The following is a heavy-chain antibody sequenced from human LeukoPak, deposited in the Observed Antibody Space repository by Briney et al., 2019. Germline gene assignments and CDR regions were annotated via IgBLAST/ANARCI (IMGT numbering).Heavy chain of an antibody. D-gene: IGHD4-17*01. Sequence: GESLRLSCEAFGFTFDHHGMSWVRQAPGKGLEWVSGINWNGGSTGYADSVKGRFTISRDNAKNSLYLQMNSLRAEDTALYYCARKRTTVTPFDYWGQGTLVTVSS. CDR2: INWNGGST. J-gene: IGHJ4*02. CDR1: GFTFDHHG. CDR3: ARKRTTVTPFDY. V-gene: IGHV3-20*04.